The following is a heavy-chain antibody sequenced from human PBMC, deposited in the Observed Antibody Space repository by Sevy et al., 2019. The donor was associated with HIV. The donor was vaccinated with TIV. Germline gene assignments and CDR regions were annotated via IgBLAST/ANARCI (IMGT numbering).Heavy chain of an antibody. J-gene: IGHJ4*02. CDR3: VKDFGEPTDY. Sequence: GGSLRLSCVASGFTFRSYWMSWVRQAPGKGLVWVSRMNEDGSVTNHADSVRGRFTISRDNAKNTLYLQMNSLRVEDTAVYYCVKDFGEPTDYWGQGTLVTVSS. V-gene: IGHV3-74*01. D-gene: IGHD3-16*01. CDR1: GFTFRSYW. CDR2: MNEDGSVT.